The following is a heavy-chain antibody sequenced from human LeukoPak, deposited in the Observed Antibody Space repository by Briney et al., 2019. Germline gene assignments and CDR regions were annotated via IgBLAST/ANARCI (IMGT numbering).Heavy chain of an antibody. CDR1: GGSFSGYY. CDR2: INHSGST. V-gene: IGHV4-34*01. J-gene: IGHJ4*02. D-gene: IGHD3-10*01. Sequence: PSETLSLTCAVYGGSFSGYYWSWIRQPPGKGLEWIGEINHSGSTNYNPSLKSRVTISLDTSKNQFSLKLSSVTAADTAVYYCARHWRTYYYGSGSEGGYFDYWGQGTLVTVSS. CDR3: ARHWRTYYYGSGSEGGYFDY.